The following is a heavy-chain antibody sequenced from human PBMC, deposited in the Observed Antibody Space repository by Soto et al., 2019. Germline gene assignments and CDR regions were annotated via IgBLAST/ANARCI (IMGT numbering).Heavy chain of an antibody. Sequence: HLVQSGPEVKKPGASVTVSCKTSGDTFTNFGLSWVRQAPGQGLEWMGWIATYNSKKNYAQKFHGRLNLTTDTPTSTGYMELKSLEYDDTAVYYCARVLRGVVNWFDPWGQGTLVTVSS. J-gene: IGHJ5*02. CDR1: GDTFTNFG. CDR3: ARVLRGVVNWFDP. D-gene: IGHD3-10*01. V-gene: IGHV1-18*01. CDR2: IATYNSKK.